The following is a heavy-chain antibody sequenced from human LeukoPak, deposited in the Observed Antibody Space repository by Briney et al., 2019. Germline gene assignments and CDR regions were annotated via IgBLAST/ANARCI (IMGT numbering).Heavy chain of an antibody. Sequence: ASVKVSCKASGGTFSSYAISWVRQAPGQGLEWMGGIIPIFSTANYAQKFQGRVTITADESTSTAYMELSSLRSEDTAVYYCARDSNVLRFLEWFSWGQGTLVTVSS. J-gene: IGHJ4*02. D-gene: IGHD3-3*01. CDR3: ARDSNVLRFLEWFS. CDR2: IIPIFSTA. CDR1: GGTFSSYA. V-gene: IGHV1-69*01.